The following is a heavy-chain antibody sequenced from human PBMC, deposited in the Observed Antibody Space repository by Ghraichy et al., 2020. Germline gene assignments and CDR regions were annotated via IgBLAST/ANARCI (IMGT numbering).Heavy chain of an antibody. CDR3: VRAIGGSASY. CDR1: GFSISQYW. Sequence: GGSLRLSCAASGFSISQYWMTWVRQAPGEGLVWVANITQDGSTIYYLDSAKGRFTISRDNAKNSLYLEMNSLRAEDTAVYYCVRAIGGSASYWGQGTRVSVSS. V-gene: IGHV3-7*01. CDR2: ITQDGSTI. D-gene: IGHD3-16*01. J-gene: IGHJ4*02.